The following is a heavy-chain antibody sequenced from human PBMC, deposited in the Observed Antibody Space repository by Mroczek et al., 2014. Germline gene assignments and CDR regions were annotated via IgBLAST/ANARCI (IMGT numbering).Heavy chain of an antibody. V-gene: IGHV4-34*01. CDR2: INHSGST. J-gene: IGHJ4*02. Sequence: QVQLQESGAGLLKPSETLSLTCAVYGGSFSGYYWSWIRQPPGKGLEWIGEINHSGSTNYNPSLKSRVTISVDTSKNQFSLKLSSVTAADTAVYYCARGTRALKSSGWYVPFDYWGQGTLVTVSS. D-gene: IGHD6-19*01. CDR1: GGSFSGYY. CDR3: ARGTRALKSSGWYVPFDY.